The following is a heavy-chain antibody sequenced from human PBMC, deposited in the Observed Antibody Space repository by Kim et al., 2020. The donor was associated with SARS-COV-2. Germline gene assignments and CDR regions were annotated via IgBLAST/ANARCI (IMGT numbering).Heavy chain of an antibody. J-gene: IGHJ6*02. CDR3: GYTGMAGRRYYYNGMDV. V-gene: IGHV4-34*01. D-gene: IGHD5-18*01. CDR1: GGSFSGYY. Sequence: SETLSLTCAVYGGSFSGYYWSWIRQPPGKGLEWIGEINHSGSTNYNPSLKSRVTISVDTSKNQFSLKLSSVTAADTAVYYCGYTGMAGRRYYYNGMDVWGQGTPVTLSS. CDR2: INHSGST.